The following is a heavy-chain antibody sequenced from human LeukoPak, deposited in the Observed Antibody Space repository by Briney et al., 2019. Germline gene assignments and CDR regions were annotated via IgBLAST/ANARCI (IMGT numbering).Heavy chain of an antibody. CDR3: ATKGGWLLHYFDY. J-gene: IGHJ4*02. CDR1: GFTFSSYA. Sequence: GGSLRLSCAASGFTFSSYAMSWVRQAPGKGLEWDSAISGSGGSTYYADSVKGRFTISRDNSKNTLYLQMNSLRAEDTAVYYCATKGGWLLHYFDYWGQGTLVTVSS. D-gene: IGHD2-15*01. V-gene: IGHV3-23*01. CDR2: ISGSGGST.